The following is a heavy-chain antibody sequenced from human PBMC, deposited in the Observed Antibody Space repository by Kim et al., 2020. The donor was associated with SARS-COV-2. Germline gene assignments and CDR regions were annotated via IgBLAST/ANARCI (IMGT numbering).Heavy chain of an antibody. D-gene: IGHD6-13*01. Sequence: GGSLRLSCAASGFTFSSYAMHWVRQAPGKGLEWVAVISYDGSNKYYADSVKGRFTISRDNSKNTLYLQMNSLRAEDTAVYYCARGGSEQQLEPPFDYWGQGTLVTVSS. CDR3: ARGGSEQQLEPPFDY. CDR2: ISYDGSNK. V-gene: IGHV3-30-3*01. J-gene: IGHJ4*02. CDR1: GFTFSSYA.